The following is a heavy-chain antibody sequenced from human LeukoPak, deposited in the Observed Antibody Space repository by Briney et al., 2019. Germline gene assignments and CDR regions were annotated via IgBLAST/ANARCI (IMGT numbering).Heavy chain of an antibody. CDR1: GGSISSGGYY. V-gene: IGHV4-31*03. Sequence: SETLSLTCTVSGGSISSGGYYWSWIRQHPGKGLEWIGYIYYSGSTYYNPSLKSRVTISVDTSKSQFSLKLSSVTAADTAVYYCADITIFGVVDYWGQGTLVTVSS. CDR3: ADITIFGVVDY. D-gene: IGHD3-3*01. J-gene: IGHJ4*02. CDR2: IYYSGST.